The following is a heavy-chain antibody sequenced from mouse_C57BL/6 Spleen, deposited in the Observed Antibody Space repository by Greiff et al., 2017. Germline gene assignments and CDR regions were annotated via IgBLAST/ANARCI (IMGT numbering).Heavy chain of an antibody. V-gene: IGHV1-81*01. D-gene: IGHD4-1*01. J-gene: IGHJ3*01. CDR1: GYTFTSYG. CDR2: IYPRSGNT. Sequence: VKLVESGAELARPGASVKLSCKASGYTFTSYGISWVKQRTGQGLEWIGEIYPRSGNTYYNEKFKGKATLTADKSSSTAYMELRSLTSEDSAVYFCARGETGAWFAYWGQGTLVTVSA. CDR3: ARGETGAWFAY.